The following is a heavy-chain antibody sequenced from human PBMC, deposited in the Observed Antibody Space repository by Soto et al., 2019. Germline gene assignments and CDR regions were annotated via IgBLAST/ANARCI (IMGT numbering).Heavy chain of an antibody. J-gene: IGHJ4*02. V-gene: IGHV3-74*01. CDR2: INSDGSST. CDR1: GFTFSSYW. CDR3: ARIYCSSTSCWRG. Sequence: EVQLVESGGGLVQPGGSLRLSCAASGFTFSSYWMHWVRQATGKGLVWVSRINSDGSSTSYADSVKGRFTISRDNAKNTLYLQMNSLRAEDTDVYYCARIYCSSTSCWRGWGQGTLVTVSS. D-gene: IGHD2-2*01.